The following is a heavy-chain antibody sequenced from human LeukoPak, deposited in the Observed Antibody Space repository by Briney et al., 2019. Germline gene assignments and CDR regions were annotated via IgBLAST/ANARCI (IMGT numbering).Heavy chain of an antibody. CDR3: ARVASDYDFWSGSYHFDY. J-gene: IGHJ4*02. D-gene: IGHD3-3*01. V-gene: IGHV4-61*02. CDR2: IYTSGST. Sequence: KPSQTLSLTCTVSGGSISSGSYYWSWIRQPAGKGLEWIGRIYTSGSTNYNPSLKSRVTMSVDTSKNQFSLKLSSVTAADTAVYYCARVASDYDFWSGSYHFDYWGQGTLVTVSS. CDR1: GGSISSGSYY.